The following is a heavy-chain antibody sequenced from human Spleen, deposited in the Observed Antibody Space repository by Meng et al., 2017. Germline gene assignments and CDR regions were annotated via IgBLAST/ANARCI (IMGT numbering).Heavy chain of an antibody. CDR1: GGSFSDYY. CDR3: ARGPTTVAHDFDY. Sequence: AHLVTGGGGLLNPSETLSLSGVVSGGSFSDYYWSWTRQPPGKGLEWIGEINHRGNTNYNSFLESRVTISVDTSQNSLSLKLSSVTAADSAVYYCARGPTTVAHDFDYWGQGTLVTVSS. V-gene: IGHV4-34*01. J-gene: IGHJ4*02. CDR2: INHRGNT. D-gene: IGHD4-11*01.